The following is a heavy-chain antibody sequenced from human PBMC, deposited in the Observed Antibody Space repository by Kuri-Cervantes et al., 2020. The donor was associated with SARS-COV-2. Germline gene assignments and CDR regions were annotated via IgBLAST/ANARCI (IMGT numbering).Heavy chain of an antibody. CDR2: ISYDGSNK. D-gene: IGHD3-3*01. CDR3: AKEGSFSDYDFWSGTYMDV. Sequence: GESLKISCAASGFTFDDYAMHWVRQAPGKGLEWVAVISYDGSNKYYADSVKGRFTISRDNSKNTLYLQMNSLRAEDTAVYYCAKEGSFSDYDFWSGTYMDVWGKGTTVAVSS. CDR1: GFTFDDYA. V-gene: IGHV3-30*18. J-gene: IGHJ6*03.